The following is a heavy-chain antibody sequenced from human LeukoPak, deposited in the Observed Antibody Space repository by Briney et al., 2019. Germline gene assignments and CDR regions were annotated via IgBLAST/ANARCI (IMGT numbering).Heavy chain of an antibody. Sequence: PGGSLRLSCAASGFTFSLYAMNWVRQAPGKGLEWVSYINSESTDILYAGSVKGRFTISRDNAKNSLYLQMNSLRAEDTAVYYCARDWGYCSSTSCFYYGMDVWGQGTTVTVSS. D-gene: IGHD2-2*01. CDR2: INSESTDI. CDR1: GFTFSLYA. J-gene: IGHJ6*02. V-gene: IGHV3-21*05. CDR3: ARDWGYCSSTSCFYYGMDV.